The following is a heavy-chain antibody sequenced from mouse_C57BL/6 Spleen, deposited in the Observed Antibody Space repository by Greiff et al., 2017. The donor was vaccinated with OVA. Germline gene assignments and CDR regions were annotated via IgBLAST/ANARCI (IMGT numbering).Heavy chain of an antibody. CDR3: ARSRTTVVEGDFDY. CDR1: GYSFTGYF. Sequence: VQLQQSGPELVKPGDSVKISCKASGYSFTGYFMNWVMQSHGKSLEWIGRINPYNGDTFYNQKFKGKATLTVDKSSSTAHMELRSLTSEDSAVYYCARSRTTVVEGDFDYWGQGTTLTVSS. J-gene: IGHJ2*01. CDR2: INPYNGDT. D-gene: IGHD1-1*01. V-gene: IGHV1-20*01.